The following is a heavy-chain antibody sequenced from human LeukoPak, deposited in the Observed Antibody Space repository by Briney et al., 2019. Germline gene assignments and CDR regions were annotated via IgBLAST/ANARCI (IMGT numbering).Heavy chain of an antibody. CDR2: ISGSGGST. CDR1: GFTFSDFW. D-gene: IGHD5-18*01. V-gene: IGHV3-23*01. Sequence: GGSLRLSCGASGFTFSDFWMGWVRQAPGKGLEWVSAISGSGGSTYYADSVKGRFTISRDNSKNTLYLQMNSLRAEDTAVYYCAKEIQLAFDIWGQGTMVTVSS. J-gene: IGHJ3*02. CDR3: AKEIQLAFDI.